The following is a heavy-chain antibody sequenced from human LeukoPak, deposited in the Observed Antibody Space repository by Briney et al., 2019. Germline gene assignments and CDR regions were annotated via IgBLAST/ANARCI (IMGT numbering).Heavy chain of an antibody. V-gene: IGHV4-59*01. CDR1: GGSISSYY. CDR2: IYYSGST. Sequence: SETRSLTCTVSGGSISSYYWSWIRQPPGKGLEWIGYIYYSGSTNYNPSLKSRVTISVDTSKNQFSLKLSSVTAADTAVYYCASGAGADDYWGQGTLVTVSS. CDR3: ASGAGADDY. J-gene: IGHJ4*02. D-gene: IGHD1-26*01.